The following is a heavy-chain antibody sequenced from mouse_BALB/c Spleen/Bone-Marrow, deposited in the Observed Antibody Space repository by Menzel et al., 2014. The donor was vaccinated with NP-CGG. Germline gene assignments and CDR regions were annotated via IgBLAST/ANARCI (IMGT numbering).Heavy chain of an antibody. CDR1: GYTFTSYW. Sequence: QVQLQQSGAELVRPGASVKLSCKTSGYTFTSYWINWVKQRPGQGLEWIGNIFPSDSYSNYSQKFKDKATLTVDKSSSTAYMHLTSPTSEDSAVYYCTRGKGYTLDYWGQGTSVTVSS. V-gene: IGHV1-69*02. CDR3: TRGKGYTLDY. CDR2: IFPSDSYS. J-gene: IGHJ4*01.